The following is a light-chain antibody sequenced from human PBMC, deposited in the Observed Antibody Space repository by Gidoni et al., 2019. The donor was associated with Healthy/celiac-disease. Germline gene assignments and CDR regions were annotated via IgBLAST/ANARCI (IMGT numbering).Light chain of an antibody. J-gene: IGKJ1*01. CDR1: QSVSSSY. V-gene: IGKV3-20*01. CDR3: QQYDSSPRT. CDR2: GAS. Sequence: IVLTQSPGPLSLSPGERATLSCRASQSVSSSYLAWYQQKPGQAPRLLIYGASSRATGIPDRFSGSGSGTDFTLTISRLEPEDFAVYYCQQYDSSPRTFXQXTKVEIK.